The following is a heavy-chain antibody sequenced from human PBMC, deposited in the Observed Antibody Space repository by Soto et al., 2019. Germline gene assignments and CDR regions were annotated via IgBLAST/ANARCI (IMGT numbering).Heavy chain of an antibody. CDR2: IYSGGTT. V-gene: IGHV3-66*01. Sequence: EVHLVESGGGLVQPGGSLRLSCAASRFAVSDNYMSWVRQAPGKGLEFVSLIYSGGTTSYADSVKGRFTISRDNSKNTLYLQMTNQRAEDTAVYYCATRTITLPHWGQGTLVTVSS. CDR3: ATRTITLPH. CDR1: RFAVSDNY. D-gene: IGHD5-12*01. J-gene: IGHJ4*02.